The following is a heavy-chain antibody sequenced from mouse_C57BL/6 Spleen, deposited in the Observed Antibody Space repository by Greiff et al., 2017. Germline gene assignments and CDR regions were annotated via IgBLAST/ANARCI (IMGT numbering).Heavy chain of an antibody. CDR3: AKLLPHWYFDV. J-gene: IGHJ1*03. V-gene: IGHV5-17*01. Sequence: EVKLVESGGGLVKPGGSLKLSCAASGFNFSDYGMHWVRQAPEKGLEWVAYISSGSSTIYYADTVKGRFTISRYNAKNTLFLQMTSLRSEDTAMYYCAKLLPHWYFDVWGTGTTVTVSS. CDR1: GFNFSDYG. D-gene: IGHD6-1*01. CDR2: ISSGSSTI.